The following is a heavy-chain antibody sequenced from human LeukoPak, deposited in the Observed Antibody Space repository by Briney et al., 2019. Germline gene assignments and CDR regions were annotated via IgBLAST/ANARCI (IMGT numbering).Heavy chain of an antibody. V-gene: IGHV3-48*03. D-gene: IGHD3/OR15-3a*01. J-gene: IGHJ3*01. CDR2: ISTSGSTI. Sequence: PGGSLRLSCAASGFTFSSYEMNWVRQAPGKGLDWVSYISTSGSTIYYADSVKGRFSISRDNSKNTLYLQMSSLSVEDTAVYYCAKVMDWRSVGPSDVFDVWGQGTMVTVSS. CDR3: AKVMDWRSVGPSDVFDV. CDR1: GFTFSSYE.